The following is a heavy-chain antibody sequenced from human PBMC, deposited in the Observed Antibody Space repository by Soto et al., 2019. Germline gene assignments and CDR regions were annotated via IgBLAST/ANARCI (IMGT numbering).Heavy chain of an antibody. CDR2: IKQDGSEK. CDR3: ARVDSSSWYMYNWFDP. Sequence: EVQLVESGGGLVQPGGSLRLPCAASGFTFSSYWMSWVRQAPGKGLEWVANIKQDGSEKYYVDSVKGRFTISRDNAKNSLYLQMNSLRAEDTAVYYCARVDSSSWYMYNWFDPWGQGTLVTVSS. D-gene: IGHD6-13*01. J-gene: IGHJ5*02. V-gene: IGHV3-7*03. CDR1: GFTFSSYW.